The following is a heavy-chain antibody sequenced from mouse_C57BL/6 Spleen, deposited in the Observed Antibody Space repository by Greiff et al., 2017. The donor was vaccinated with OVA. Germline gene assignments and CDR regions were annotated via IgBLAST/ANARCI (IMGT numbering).Heavy chain of an antibody. CDR1: GYTFTSYW. D-gene: IGHD1-1*01. Sequence: QVQLKQPGAELVKPGASVKLSCKASGYTFTSYWMHWVKQRPGQGLEWIGMIHPNSGSTNYNEKFKSKATLTVDKSSSTAYMQLSSLTSEDSAVYYCARSNLRRGFAYWGQGTLVTVSA. J-gene: IGHJ3*01. CDR2: IHPNSGST. CDR3: ARSNLRRGFAY. V-gene: IGHV1-64*01.